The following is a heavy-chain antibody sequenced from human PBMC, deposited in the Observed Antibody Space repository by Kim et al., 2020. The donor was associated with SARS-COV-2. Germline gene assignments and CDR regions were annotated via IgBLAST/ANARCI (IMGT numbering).Heavy chain of an antibody. V-gene: IGHV4-39*01. CDR3: ARLILAARVDAFDI. CDR2: IYYSGST. J-gene: IGHJ3*02. Sequence: SETLSLTCTVSGGSISSSSYYWGWIRQPPGKGLEWIGSIYYSGSTYYNPSLKSRVTISVDTSKNQFSLKLSSVTAADTAVYYCARLILAARVDAFDIWGQGTMVTVSS. CDR1: GGSISSSSYY. D-gene: IGHD6-6*01.